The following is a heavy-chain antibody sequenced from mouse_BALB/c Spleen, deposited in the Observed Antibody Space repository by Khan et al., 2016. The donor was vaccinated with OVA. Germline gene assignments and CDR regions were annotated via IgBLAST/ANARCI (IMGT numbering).Heavy chain of an antibody. V-gene: IGHV3-8*02. CDR1: GDSITSGY. CDR2: MNYSGDT. CDR3: ARSTYRYAFAY. J-gene: IGHJ3*01. D-gene: IGHD2-14*01. Sequence: EVQLQESGPSLVKPSQTLSLTCSVTGDSITSGYWTWIRKFPGNKLEYMGYMNYSGDTYYNHSLKSRKSITRHTSKNQYNLQLNSVTTEDTATYYCARSTYRYAFAYWGQGTLVTVSA.